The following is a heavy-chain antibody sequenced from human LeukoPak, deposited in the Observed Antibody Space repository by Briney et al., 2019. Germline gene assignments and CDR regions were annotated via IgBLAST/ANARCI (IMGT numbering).Heavy chain of an antibody. Sequence: GGSLRLSCTASGFTFGDYAMSWVRQAPGKGLEWVGFIRSKAYGGTTEYAASVKGRFTISRDDSKSIAYLQMNSLKTEDTAVYYCTRAPVYCSSTSCYGLYFDYWGQGTLVTASS. CDR3: TRAPVYCSSTSCYGLYFDY. J-gene: IGHJ4*02. V-gene: IGHV3-49*04. CDR2: IRSKAYGGTT. D-gene: IGHD2-2*01. CDR1: GFTFGDYA.